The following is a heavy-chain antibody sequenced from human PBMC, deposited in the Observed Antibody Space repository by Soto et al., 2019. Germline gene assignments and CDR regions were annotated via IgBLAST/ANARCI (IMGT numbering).Heavy chain of an antibody. CDR2: ISYDGSNK. CDR3: AKGPAIVLVPAAMNYYYGMDV. J-gene: IGHJ6*02. D-gene: IGHD2-2*01. V-gene: IGHV3-30*18. Sequence: GGSLRLSCAASGFTVSSYGMHWVRQAPGKGLEWVAVISYDGSNKYYADSVKGRFTISRDNSKNTLYLQMNSLRAEDTAVYYCAKGPAIVLVPAAMNYYYGMDVWGQGTTVTVSS. CDR1: GFTVSSYG.